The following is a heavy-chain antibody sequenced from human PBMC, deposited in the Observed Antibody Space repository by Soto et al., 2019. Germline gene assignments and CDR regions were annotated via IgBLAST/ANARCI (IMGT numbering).Heavy chain of an antibody. CDR3: ARPRLYYGDYGTYSFNS. J-gene: IGHJ4*02. Sequence: QVQLVESGGGVVQPGRSLRLSCAASGFIFSTYGMHWVRQAPGKGLEWVAVISYDGSKKYYADSVKGRFTISRDNSENTLSLQMNSLRAEDTAVYYCARPRLYYGDYGTYSFNSWGQGALVTVSS. V-gene: IGHV3-30*03. D-gene: IGHD4-17*01. CDR2: ISYDGSKK. CDR1: GFIFSTYG.